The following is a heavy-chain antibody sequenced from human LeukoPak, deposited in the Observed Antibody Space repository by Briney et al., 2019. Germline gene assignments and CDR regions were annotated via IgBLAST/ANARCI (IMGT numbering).Heavy chain of an antibody. CDR3: ARDYGDYVRYFDL. V-gene: IGHV4-38-2*02. D-gene: IGHD4-17*01. Sequence: PPETLSLTCTVSGYSISSGYYWGWIRQPPGKGLEWIGSIYHSGSTYYNPSLKSRVTISVDTSKNQFSLKLSSVTAADTAVYYCARDYGDYVRYFDLWGRGTLVTVSS. J-gene: IGHJ2*01. CDR1: GYSISSGYY. CDR2: IYHSGST.